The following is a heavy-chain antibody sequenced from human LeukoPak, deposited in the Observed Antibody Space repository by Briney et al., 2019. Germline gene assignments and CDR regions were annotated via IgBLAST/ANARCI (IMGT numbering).Heavy chain of an antibody. CDR3: AKDNPLRSPVGATGIANFDY. D-gene: IGHD1-26*01. CDR1: GFTFSSYA. Sequence: QPGGSLRLSCAASGFTFSSYAMSWVRQAPGKGLEWVSAISGSGGSTYYADSVKGRFTISRDNSKNTLYLQMNSLRAEDTAVYYCAKDNPLRSPVGATGIANFDYWGQGTLVTVSS. CDR2: ISGSGGST. V-gene: IGHV3-23*01. J-gene: IGHJ4*02.